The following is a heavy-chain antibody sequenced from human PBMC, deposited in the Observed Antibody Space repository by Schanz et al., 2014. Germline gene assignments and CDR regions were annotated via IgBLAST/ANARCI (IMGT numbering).Heavy chain of an antibody. D-gene: IGHD6-19*01. CDR1: GYTFVSYS. Sequence: QVQLVQSGAEVKKPGASVKVSCKASGYTFVSYSMHWVRQAPGQGLEWMGIINPSGGGTNYAQKFQGRVTVTRDTSTSTVYMELSSLRSEDTAVYYCARGGNSSGWYDRDIAHFDYWGQGTLVTVSS. CDR2: INPSGGGT. CDR3: ARGGNSSGWYDRDIAHFDY. V-gene: IGHV1-46*01. J-gene: IGHJ4*02.